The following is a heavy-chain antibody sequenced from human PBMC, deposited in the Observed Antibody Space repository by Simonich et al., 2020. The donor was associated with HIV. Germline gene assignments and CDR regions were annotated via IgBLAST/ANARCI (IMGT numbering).Heavy chain of an antibody. CDR3: ARLERGIDAFDI. CDR2: VIHRGGT. CDR1: GGSFSGYY. D-gene: IGHD7-27*01. V-gene: IGHV4-34*02. Sequence: VQLQQWGAGLLKPSAPLSLTCAVYGGSFSGYYWSWIRQPPGKGLVWIGEVIHRGGTYHSPSLRSRLTISGDSSKKQFSLKLSSVTAADTAVYYCARLERGIDAFDIWGQGTMVTVSS. J-gene: IGHJ3*02.